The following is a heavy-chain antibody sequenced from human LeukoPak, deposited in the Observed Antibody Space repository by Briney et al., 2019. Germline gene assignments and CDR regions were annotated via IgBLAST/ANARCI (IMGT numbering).Heavy chain of an antibody. CDR3: ARDRYSGSYQMDY. V-gene: IGHV1-69*05. Sequence: ASVNVSFKASGGTFSSYAISWVRQAPGQGLEWMGGIIPIFGTANYAQKFQGRVTITTDGSTSTAYMELSSLRSEDTAVYYCARDRYSGSYQMDYWGQGTLVTVSS. CDR2: IIPIFGTA. CDR1: GGTFSSYA. J-gene: IGHJ4*02. D-gene: IGHD1-26*01.